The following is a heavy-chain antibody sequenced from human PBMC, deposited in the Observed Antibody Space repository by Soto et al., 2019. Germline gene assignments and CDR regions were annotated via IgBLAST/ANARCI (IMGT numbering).Heavy chain of an antibody. CDR1: GFTFSSYW. Sequence: GGSLRLSCAASGFTFSSYWMSWVRQAPGRGLEWVANIKQDASEKYYVDSVKGRFTISRDSAKNSLYLQMNSLTAEDTAVYYCARVKWGYNWFDPWGQGTLVTVSS. CDR3: ARVKWGYNWFDP. D-gene: IGHD7-27*01. V-gene: IGHV3-7*01. J-gene: IGHJ5*02. CDR2: IKQDASEK.